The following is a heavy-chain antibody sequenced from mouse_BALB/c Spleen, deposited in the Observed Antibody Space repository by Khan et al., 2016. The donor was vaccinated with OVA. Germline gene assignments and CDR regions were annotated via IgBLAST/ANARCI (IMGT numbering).Heavy chain of an antibody. Sequence: QVRLQQSGAELARPGASVKMSCKASGYTFTSHTMHWIMQSPGQGLEWIGYINPRSGYSNYNQKFNDKATLTADKSSSTAYMQLSSLTSEDSAVYYCARRTTGYTMDYWGQGTSVTVSS. J-gene: IGHJ4*01. D-gene: IGHD2-14*01. V-gene: IGHV1-4*01. CDR3: ARRTTGYTMDY. CDR1: GYTFTSHT. CDR2: INPRSGYS.